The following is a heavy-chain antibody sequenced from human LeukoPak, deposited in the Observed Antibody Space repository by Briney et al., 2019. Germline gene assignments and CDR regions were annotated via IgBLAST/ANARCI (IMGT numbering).Heavy chain of an antibody. CDR1: GFTVSSNS. V-gene: IGHV3-53*01. J-gene: IGHJ4*02. CDR3: ARRADAYSHPYDY. Sequence: GGSLRLSCTVSGFTVSSNSMSWVRQAAGKGLEWVSFIYSDNTHYSDSVKGRFTISRDNSKNTLYLQMNSLRAEDTAVYYCARRADAYSHPYDYWGQGTLVTVSS. D-gene: IGHD3-16*01. CDR2: IYSDNT.